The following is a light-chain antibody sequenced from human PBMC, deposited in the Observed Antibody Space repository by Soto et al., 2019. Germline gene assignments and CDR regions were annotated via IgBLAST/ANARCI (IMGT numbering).Light chain of an antibody. Sequence: DIQMTQSPSTLSASVGDRVTITCRASQTINSWLAWYQQKPGKAPKVLIFDAPSLKTGVPSRFSGSGSGTEFTPTISNLQADDFATYYCQQYYSYSPGPLGQGTKVDIK. CDR3: QQYYSYSPGP. CDR2: DAP. V-gene: IGKV1-5*01. CDR1: QTINSW. J-gene: IGKJ1*01.